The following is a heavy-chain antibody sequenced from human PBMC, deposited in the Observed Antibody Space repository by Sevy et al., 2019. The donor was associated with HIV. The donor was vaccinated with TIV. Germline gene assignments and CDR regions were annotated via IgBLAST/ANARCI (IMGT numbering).Heavy chain of an antibody. CDR1: GYTFTDYY. CDR3: ARLTTKPTSDLYGMDV. V-gene: IGHV1-2*02. D-gene: IGHD4-17*01. J-gene: IGHJ6*02. Sequence: ASVKVSCKASGYTFTDYYIHWVRQAPGQGLEWMAWINPNDGVTNYAQRFQGGVTVTRDTSVSTAYMELRGLRYDDTANYYCARLTTKPTSDLYGMDVWGQGTTVTVSS. CDR2: INPNDGVT.